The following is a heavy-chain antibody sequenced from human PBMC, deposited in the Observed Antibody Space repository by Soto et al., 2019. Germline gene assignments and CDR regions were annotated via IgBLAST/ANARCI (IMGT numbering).Heavy chain of an antibody. CDR1: GYSFTSYW. V-gene: IGHV5-51*01. CDR3: ARRSRYAVGVYGMDV. Sequence: GESLKISCKGSGYSFTSYWIGWVRQMPGKGLEWVGIMYPGDSDTGDSPSFQGQVTISADKSISTAYLQWSSLEASDTAMYYCARRSRYAVGVYGMDVWGQGTTVTVSS. D-gene: IGHD2-2*01. CDR2: MYPGDSDT. J-gene: IGHJ6*02.